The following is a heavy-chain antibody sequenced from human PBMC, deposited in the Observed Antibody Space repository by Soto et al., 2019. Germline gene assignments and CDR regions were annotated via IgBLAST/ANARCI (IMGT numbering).Heavy chain of an antibody. CDR2: ISAYNGNK. CDR1: GYTFTDYG. CDR3: ARDRSTHDY. D-gene: IGHD1-1*01. V-gene: IGHV1-18*01. J-gene: IGHJ4*02. Sequence: QGQLVQSGVEVTKPGASVKVSCKASGYTFTDYGISWVRQAPGQGLEWMGWISAYNGNKNYAQNLQDRVTMTTDTSARTVYMEVRSLSSDDTDVYYCARDRSTHDYWGQGTLLAVSS.